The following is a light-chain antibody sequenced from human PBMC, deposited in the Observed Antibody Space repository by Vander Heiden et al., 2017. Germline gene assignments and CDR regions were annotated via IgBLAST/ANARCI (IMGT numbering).Light chain of an antibody. CDR1: QSVNSN. Sequence: VMTQSPATLSVSPGERATLSCRASQSVNSNLAWYQQKPGQAPRLLIYGASTRATGIPARFNGSGSGTEFTLTISSLQSEDFAVYYSQQDNNYPFTFGGGTKVEIK. J-gene: IGKJ4*01. CDR2: GAS. V-gene: IGKV3-15*01. CDR3: QQDNNYPFT.